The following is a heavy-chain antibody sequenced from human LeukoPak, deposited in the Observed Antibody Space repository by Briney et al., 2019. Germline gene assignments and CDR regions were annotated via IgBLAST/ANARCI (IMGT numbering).Heavy chain of an antibody. CDR1: GYTFTGYY. D-gene: IGHD3-10*01. J-gene: IGHJ5*02. Sequence: ASVKVSCKASGYTFTGYYMHWVRQAPGQGLEWMGWINPNSGGTNYAQKFQGRVTMTRDTSISTAYMELSRLRSDDTAVYYCARATRLLWFGELRDEFDPWGQGTLVTVSS. CDR3: ARATRLLWFGELRDEFDP. CDR2: INPNSGGT. V-gene: IGHV1-2*02.